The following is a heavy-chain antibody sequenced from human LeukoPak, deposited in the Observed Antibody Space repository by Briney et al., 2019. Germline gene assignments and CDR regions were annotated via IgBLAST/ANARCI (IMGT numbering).Heavy chain of an antibody. CDR2: IYYSGST. D-gene: IGHD6-6*01. Sequence: PSETLSLTCTVSGGSISSSSYYWGWIRQPPGKGLEWIGSIYYSGSTYYNPSLKSRVTISVDTSKNQFSLKLSSVTAADTAVYYCAKTRYSSSWGWLEEFDYWGQGTLVTVSS. J-gene: IGHJ4*02. CDR3: AKTRYSSSWGWLEEFDY. V-gene: IGHV4-39*07. CDR1: GGSISSSSYY.